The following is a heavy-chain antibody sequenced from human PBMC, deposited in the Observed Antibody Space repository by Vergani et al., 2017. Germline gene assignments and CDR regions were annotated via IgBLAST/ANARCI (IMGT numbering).Heavy chain of an antibody. CDR2: INPNSGAT. CDR3: ARSGYDDGMDV. D-gene: IGHD5-12*01. J-gene: IGHJ6*02. V-gene: IGHV1-2*02. CDR1: GYTFTGYY. Sequence: QVQLVQSGAEVKKPGASVKVSCKASGYTFTGYYIHWVRQAPGQGLEWMGWINPNSGATNYAQKFQGRVTMTRDTSISTAYMELSRLISDDTAVYYCARSGYDDGMDVWGQGTTVTVSS.